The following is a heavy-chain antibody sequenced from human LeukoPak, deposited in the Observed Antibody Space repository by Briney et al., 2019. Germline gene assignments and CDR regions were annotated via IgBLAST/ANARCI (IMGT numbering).Heavy chain of an antibody. D-gene: IGHD6-13*01. CDR2: IYVSGSS. Sequence: SETLSLTCNVTGGSISSYYWSWIRQSAGKGLEWIGRIYVSGSSHYNPSLKSRVTLSIDTSKNQVSLKLSSVTAADTAVYFCARGRVSSSTWYSTYYYYFYMDVWGKGTTVTVSS. CDR1: GGSISSYY. J-gene: IGHJ6*03. V-gene: IGHV4-4*07. CDR3: ARGRVSSSTWYSTYYYYFYMDV.